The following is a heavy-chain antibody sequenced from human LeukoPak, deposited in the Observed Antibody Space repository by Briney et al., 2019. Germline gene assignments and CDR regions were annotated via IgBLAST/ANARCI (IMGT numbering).Heavy chain of an antibody. V-gene: IGHV3-53*01. D-gene: IGHD3-10*01. CDR2: IYSDGTT. Sequence: GGSLRLSCAASGFIVNNNYMSWVRQAPGKGLEWVSGIYSDGTTYYADSVRGRFTISRDNSKNTLYLQMNSLRAEDTAVCYCARAKLLWFGELPKREKSFDYWGQGTLVTVSS. J-gene: IGHJ4*02. CDR3: ARAKLLWFGELPKREKSFDY. CDR1: GFIVNNNY.